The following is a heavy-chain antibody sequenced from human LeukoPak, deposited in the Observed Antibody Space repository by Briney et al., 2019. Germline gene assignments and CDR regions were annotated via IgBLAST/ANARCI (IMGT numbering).Heavy chain of an antibody. J-gene: IGHJ6*03. D-gene: IGHD3-10*01. CDR1: GGSISSYY. CDR3: ARGARGFIPHYYYYYYMDV. CDR2: IYYSGST. Sequence: SETLSITCTVSGGSISSYYWSWIRQPPGKGLEWIGYIYYSGSTNYNPSLKSRVTISVDTSKNQFSLKLSSVTAADTAVYYCARGARGFIPHYYYYYYMDVWGKGTTVTVSS. V-gene: IGHV4-59*01.